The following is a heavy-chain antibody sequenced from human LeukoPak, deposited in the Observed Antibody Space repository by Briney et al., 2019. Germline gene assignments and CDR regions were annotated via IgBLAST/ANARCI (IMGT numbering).Heavy chain of an antibody. CDR1: GGSISSGSYY. V-gene: IGHV4-61*02. CDR2: IYTSGST. D-gene: IGHD6-6*01. J-gene: IGHJ5*02. CDR3: ARDRRAGRQLVHIQYNWFDP. Sequence: MPSQTLSLTCTVSGGSISSGSYYWSWIRQPAGKGLEWIGRIYTSGSTNYNPSLKSRVTISVDTSKNQFSLKLSSVTAADTAVYYCARDRRAGRQLVHIQYNWFDPWGQGTLVTVSS.